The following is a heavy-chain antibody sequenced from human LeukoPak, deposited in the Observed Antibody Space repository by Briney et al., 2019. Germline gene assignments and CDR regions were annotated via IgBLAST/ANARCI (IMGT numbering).Heavy chain of an antibody. CDR3: ARDPQGSSWPYYFDY. J-gene: IGHJ4*02. D-gene: IGHD6-13*01. CDR2: VVPILGTA. V-gene: IGHV1-69*04. Sequence: SEKVSCKASGGTFSTYAISWVRQAPGQGLEWVGRVVPILGTANYAQNFQGRVTITADRSTTTAYMELSSLGSEDTAVYYCARDPQGSSWPYYFDYWGQGTLVTVSS. CDR1: GGTFSTYA.